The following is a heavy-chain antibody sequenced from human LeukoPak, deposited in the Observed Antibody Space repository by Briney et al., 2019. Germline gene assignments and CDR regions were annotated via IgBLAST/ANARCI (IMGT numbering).Heavy chain of an antibody. D-gene: IGHD6-19*01. V-gene: IGHV4-30-4*08. CDR2: IYYSGST. CDR1: GGSIISSAYY. Sequence: SGPTLVKPSETPSLTCTVSGGSIISSAYYWSWIRQPPGKGLEWIGYIYYSGSTYYNPSLKSRVTISLDTSKNQFSLKLSSVTAADTAVYYCVRTEVSSGSEDYWGQGTLVTVSS. CDR3: VRTEVSSGSEDY. J-gene: IGHJ4*02.